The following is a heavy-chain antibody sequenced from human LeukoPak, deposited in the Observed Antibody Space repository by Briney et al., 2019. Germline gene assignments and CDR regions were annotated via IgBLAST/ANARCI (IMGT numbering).Heavy chain of an antibody. J-gene: IGHJ4*02. CDR1: GFGFSNYA. V-gene: IGHV3-23*01. Sequence: GGSLRLSCAASGFGFSNYAVTWVRQAQGKGPEWVSAISGSSSHIFYADSVKGRFTISRDNSKNTLYLQMNSLRAEDTAVYYCARVDYYDSSGRIPFDYWGQGTLVTVSS. CDR2: ISGSSSHI. D-gene: IGHD3-22*01. CDR3: ARVDYYDSSGRIPFDY.